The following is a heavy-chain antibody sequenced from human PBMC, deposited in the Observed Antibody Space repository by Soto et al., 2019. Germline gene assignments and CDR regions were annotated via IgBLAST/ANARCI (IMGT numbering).Heavy chain of an antibody. V-gene: IGHV2-5*02. D-gene: IGHD5-18*01. CDR2: IYWDDDK. Sequence: SGPTLVNPTQTLTLTCTFSGFSLSTSGVGVGWIRQPPGKALEWLALIYWDDDKRYSPSLKSTLTINKDPSKNHVVLTITNMDPVDTATCYIANLRYIDVDDCGQRTLVTVSS. J-gene: IGHJ4*02. CDR1: GFSLSTSGVG. CDR3: ANLRYIDVDD.